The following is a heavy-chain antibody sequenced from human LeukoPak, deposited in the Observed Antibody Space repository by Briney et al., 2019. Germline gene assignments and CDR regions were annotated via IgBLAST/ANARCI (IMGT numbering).Heavy chain of an antibody. Sequence: GRSLRLSCAASGFTFSSYGMHWVRQAPGKGLEWVAVIWYDGSNKYYADSVKGRFTISRDNSKNTLYLQMNSLRSEDTAVYYCARDYCLGGYCSSRALDYWGQGTLVTVSS. D-gene: IGHD2-2*01. CDR2: IWYDGSNK. CDR3: ARDYCLGGYCSSRALDY. J-gene: IGHJ4*02. CDR1: GFTFSSYG. V-gene: IGHV3-33*01.